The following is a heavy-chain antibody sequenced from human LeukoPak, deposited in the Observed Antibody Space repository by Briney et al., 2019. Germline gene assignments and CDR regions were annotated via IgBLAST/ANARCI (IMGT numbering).Heavy chain of an antibody. CDR2: IKPDGSET. V-gene: IGHV3-7*01. CDR3: ARDLMEVA. CDR1: GFTFGTYV. D-gene: IGHD2-8*01. J-gene: IGHJ5*02. Sequence: PGGSLRLSCAASGFTFGTYVMSWVRQAPGKGREWVANIKPDGSETYYVDSVEGRFTISRDNAKKSLYLQMNSLSAEDTAVYYCARDLMEVAWGQGTLVSVSS.